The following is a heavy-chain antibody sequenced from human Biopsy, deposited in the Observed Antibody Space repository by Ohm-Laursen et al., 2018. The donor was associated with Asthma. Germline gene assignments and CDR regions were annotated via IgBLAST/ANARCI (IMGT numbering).Heavy chain of an antibody. V-gene: IGHV3-30-3*01. CDR3: ARGYYGDFHD. Sequence: SLRLSCAASGFTFRSYAMHWVRQAPGKGLEWVAVGGSYYDGGLKYYADSVNGRFTVSRDDSKNTLYLQMNSLRPDDTAVYYCARGYYGDFHDWGQGNLVIVSS. CDR2: GGSYYDGGLK. D-gene: IGHD3-3*01. J-gene: IGHJ1*01. CDR1: GFTFRSYA.